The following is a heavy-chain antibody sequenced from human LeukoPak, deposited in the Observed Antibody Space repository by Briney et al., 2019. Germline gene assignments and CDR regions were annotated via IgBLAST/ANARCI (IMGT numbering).Heavy chain of an antibody. D-gene: IGHD5/OR15-5a*01. CDR3: VRGGIRVSGIDAFDM. CDR1: GFTFRSYD. Sequence: GGYLRLSCTASGFTFRSYDMHWVRQLPGGGLEWVSAIGIGDDTHYPDSVKGRFTISRENAKNSLYLQMNTLRDGDTAVYYCVRGGIRVSGIDAFDMWGQGTMVTVSS. V-gene: IGHV3-13*01. CDR2: IGIGDDT. J-gene: IGHJ3*02.